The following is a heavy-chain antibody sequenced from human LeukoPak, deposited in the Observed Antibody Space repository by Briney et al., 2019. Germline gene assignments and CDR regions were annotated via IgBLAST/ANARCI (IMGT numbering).Heavy chain of an antibody. CDR1: GYTFTSYG. CDR3: ARDRPPLRGTVLTGYYNLDY. Sequence: ASVKVSCKASGYTFTSYGISWVRQAPGQGLEWMGXXXXXXGNTNYAQKLQGRVTMTTDTSTSTAYMELRSLRSDDTAVYYCARDRPPLRGTVLTGYYNLDYWGQGTLVTVSS. D-gene: IGHD3-9*01. J-gene: IGHJ4*02. V-gene: IGHV1-18*01. CDR2: XXXXXGNT.